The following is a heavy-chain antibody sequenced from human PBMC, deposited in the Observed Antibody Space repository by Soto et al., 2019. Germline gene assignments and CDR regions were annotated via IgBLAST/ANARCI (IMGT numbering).Heavy chain of an antibody. V-gene: IGHV4-59*12. D-gene: IGHD1-26*01. CDR3: AREGFAGGSYSLFDY. CDR1: GGSISSYY. CDR2: IYYSEST. Sequence: QVQLQESGPGLVKPSETLSLTCTVSGGSISSYYWSWIRQPPGKGLEWIGYIYYSESTNYNPSLKSRVTISVDTSKNQFSLKLSSVTAADTAVYYCAREGFAGGSYSLFDYWGQGTLVTVSS. J-gene: IGHJ4*02.